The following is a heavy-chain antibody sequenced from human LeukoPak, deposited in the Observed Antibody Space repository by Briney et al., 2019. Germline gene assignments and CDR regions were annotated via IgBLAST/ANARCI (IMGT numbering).Heavy chain of an antibody. CDR1: GFTFSSYW. V-gene: IGHV3-7*01. CDR2: IKQDGSEK. CDR3: ARDVGSGGWSRNDY. D-gene: IGHD6-19*01. Sequence: GGSLRLSCAASGFTFSSYWMSWVRQAPGKGLEWVANIKQDGSEKYYVDSVKGRFTISRDNAKNSPYLQMNSLRAEDTAVYYCARDVGSGGWSRNDYWGQGTLVTVSS. J-gene: IGHJ4*02.